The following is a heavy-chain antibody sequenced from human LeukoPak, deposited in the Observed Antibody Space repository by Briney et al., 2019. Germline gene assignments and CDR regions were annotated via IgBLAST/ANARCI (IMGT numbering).Heavy chain of an antibody. V-gene: IGHV1-69*04. Sequence: ASVKVSCTASGGTFSSYAISWVRQAPGQGLEWMGRIIPILGIANYAQKFQGRVTITADKSTSTAYMELSSLRSEDTAVYYCARDLGRDPTTYGMDVWGQGTTVTVSS. CDR2: IIPILGIA. D-gene: IGHD1-14*01. CDR1: GGTFSSYA. CDR3: ARDLGRDPTTYGMDV. J-gene: IGHJ6*02.